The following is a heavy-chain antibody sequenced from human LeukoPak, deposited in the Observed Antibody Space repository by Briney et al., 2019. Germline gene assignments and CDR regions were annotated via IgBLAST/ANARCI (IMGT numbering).Heavy chain of an antibody. D-gene: IGHD3-22*01. J-gene: IGHJ6*02. Sequence: AASVTVSFTASGYTFTSYYMHWVRQAPGQGLEWMGIINPSGGSTSYAQKFQGRVTMARDTSTSTVYMELSSLRSEDTAVYYCATTYYYDSTTPYYYYGMDVWGQGTTVTVSS. CDR3: ATTYYYDSTTPYYYYGMDV. V-gene: IGHV1-46*01. CDR2: INPSGGST. CDR1: GYTFTSYY.